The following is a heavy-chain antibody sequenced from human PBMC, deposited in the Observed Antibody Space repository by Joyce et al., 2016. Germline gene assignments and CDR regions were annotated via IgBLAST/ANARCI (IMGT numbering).Heavy chain of an antibody. J-gene: IGHJ5*02. CDR1: GLPFGHYA. CDR3: AKSPDPANIGGYFDP. Sequence: EVQLLESGGGLVQPGGSLRLSCAFSGLPFGHYALSWVRKAAGKELEWVSAISGNGDATHYADSVKGHFIISRDNSKDTLYLQRNSLRAEDTAVYYCAKSPDPANIGGYFDPWGQGTQVTVSS. CDR2: ISGNGDAT. V-gene: IGHV3-23*01. D-gene: IGHD2-2*01.